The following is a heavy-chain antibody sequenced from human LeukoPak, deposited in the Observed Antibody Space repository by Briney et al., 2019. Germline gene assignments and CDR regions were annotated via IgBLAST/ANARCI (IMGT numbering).Heavy chain of an antibody. J-gene: IGHJ4*02. CDR2: IYSGGDT. CDR3: ARGQIGGYGTGTFDY. CDR1: GFTVSSNY. Sequence: GGSLRLSCAASGFTVSSNYMSWVRQAPGKGLEWVPVIYSGGDTYYADSVKGRLTISRDNSKNTLYLQMNSLRAEDTAVYYCARGQIGGYGTGTFDYWGQGTLVTVSS. V-gene: IGHV3-53*01. D-gene: IGHD5-18*01.